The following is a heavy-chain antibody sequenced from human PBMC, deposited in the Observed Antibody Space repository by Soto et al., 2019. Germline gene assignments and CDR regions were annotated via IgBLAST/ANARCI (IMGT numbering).Heavy chain of an antibody. CDR3: ASPSRDGYKDNYYYYGMDV. CDR2: IYPGDSDT. J-gene: IGHJ6*02. D-gene: IGHD5-12*01. V-gene: IGHV5-51*01. CDR1: GYSFTSYW. Sequence: GESLKISCKGSGYSFTSYWIGWVRQMPGKGLEWMGIIYPGDSDTRYSPSFQGQVTISADKSTSTAYLQWSSLKASDTAMYYCASPSRDGYKDNYYYYGMDVWGQGTTVTVSS.